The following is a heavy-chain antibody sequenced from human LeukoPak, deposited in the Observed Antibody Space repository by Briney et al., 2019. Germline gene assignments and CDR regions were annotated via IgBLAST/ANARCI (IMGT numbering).Heavy chain of an antibody. Sequence: ASVKVSCKASGYTFTGYYMHWVRQAPGQGLEWMGWINPNSGGTNYAQKFQGRVTMTRDTSVSTAYMELSRLRSDDTAVYYCARGYGDYGAFDIWGQGTMVTVSS. J-gene: IGHJ3*02. CDR2: INPNSGGT. CDR1: GYTFTGYY. CDR3: ARGYGDYGAFDI. V-gene: IGHV1-2*02. D-gene: IGHD4-17*01.